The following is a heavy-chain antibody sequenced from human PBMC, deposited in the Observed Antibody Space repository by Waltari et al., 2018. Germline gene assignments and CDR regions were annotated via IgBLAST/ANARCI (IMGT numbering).Heavy chain of an antibody. V-gene: IGHV1-58*01. D-gene: IGHD3-10*01. CDR1: GFTFTSCA. Sequence: QMQLVQSGPEVKKPGTSVKVSCKASGFTFTSCAVQWVRQARGQRLEWIGWIVVGSGNTNYAQKFQERVTITRDMSTSTAYMELSSLRSEDTAVYYCAAARMVQGVIIAIDYWGQGTLVTVSS. CDR2: IVVGSGNT. CDR3: AAARMVQGVIIAIDY. J-gene: IGHJ4*02.